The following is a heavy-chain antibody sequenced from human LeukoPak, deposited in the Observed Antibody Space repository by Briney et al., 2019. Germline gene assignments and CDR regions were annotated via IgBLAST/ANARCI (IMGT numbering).Heavy chain of an antibody. J-gene: IGHJ6*03. D-gene: IGHD3-3*01. V-gene: IGHV4-4*07. CDR1: GGSISSYY. CDR2: IYTSGST. Sequence: YPSQTLSLTCTVSGGSISSYYWSWIRQPAGKGLEWIGRIYTSGSTNYNPSLKSRVTMSVDTSKNQFSLKLSSVTAADTAVYYCARVGIGRGVAIGGYMDVWGKGTTVTVSS. CDR3: ARVGIGRGVAIGGYMDV.